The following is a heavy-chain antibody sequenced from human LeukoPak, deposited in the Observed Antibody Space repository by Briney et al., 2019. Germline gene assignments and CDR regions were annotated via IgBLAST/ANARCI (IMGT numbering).Heavy chain of an antibody. CDR3: AELGITMIGGV. CDR1: GFTFSSYS. V-gene: IGHV3-48*04. CDR2: ISSSSSTI. Sequence: GGSLRHSCAASGFTFSSYSMNWVRQAPGKGLEWVSYISSSSSTIYCADSVKGRFTISRDNAKNSLYLQMNSLRAEDTAVYYCAELGITMIGGVWGKGTTVTISS. D-gene: IGHD3-10*02. J-gene: IGHJ6*04.